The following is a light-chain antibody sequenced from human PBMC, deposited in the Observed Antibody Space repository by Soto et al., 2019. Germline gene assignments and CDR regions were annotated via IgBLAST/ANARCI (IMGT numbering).Light chain of an antibody. CDR2: GAS. CDR3: KQYSDWPPYT. V-gene: IGKV3D-15*01. J-gene: IGKJ2*01. CDR1: QSMTDT. Sequence: EKVVTQSPAALSLTPGESATLSCRASQSMTDTLAWYQQSPGQAPRLLISGASTRAPGIPARFTGSVSRVSGTEFPLTISSLQSEDFAIHYCKQYSDWPPYTFGQRTKREI.